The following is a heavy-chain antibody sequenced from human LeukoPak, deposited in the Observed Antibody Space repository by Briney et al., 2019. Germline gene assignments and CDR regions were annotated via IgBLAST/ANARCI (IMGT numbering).Heavy chain of an antibody. CDR3: ARIFGSGSPIDAFDI. CDR2: ISSSGST. J-gene: IGHJ3*02. D-gene: IGHD3-10*01. CDR1: GDSISSGDYY. V-gene: IGHV4-61*02. Sequence: PSETLSLTCTVSGDSISSGDYYWSWIRQPAGKGLEWIGRISSSGSTNYNPSLKSRVTISVDTSKNQFSLKLSSVTAADTAVYYCARIFGSGSPIDAFDIWGQGTMVTVSS.